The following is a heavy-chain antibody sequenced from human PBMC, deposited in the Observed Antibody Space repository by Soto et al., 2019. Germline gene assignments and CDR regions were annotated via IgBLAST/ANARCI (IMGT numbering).Heavy chain of an antibody. V-gene: IGHV4-34*01. CDR3: ARDRLKRYSSSSMPFDP. CDR1: GGSFSGYY. J-gene: IGHJ5*02. Sequence: PSETLSLTCAVYGGSFSGYYWSWIRQPPGKGLEWIGEINHSGSTNYNPSLKSRVTISVDTSKNQFSLKLSSVTAADTAVYYCARDRLKRYSSSSMPFDPWGQGTLVTVSS. D-gene: IGHD6-6*01. CDR2: INHSGST.